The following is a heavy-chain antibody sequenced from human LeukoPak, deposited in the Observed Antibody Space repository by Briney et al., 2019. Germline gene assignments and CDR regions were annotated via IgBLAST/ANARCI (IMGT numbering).Heavy chain of an antibody. J-gene: IGHJ5*02. CDR1: GYTFTSYG. V-gene: IGHV1-18*01. Sequence: VSVKVSCKASGYTFTSYGISWVRQAPGQGLEWMGWISAYNGNTNYAQKLQGRATTTTDTSTSTAYMELRSLRSDDTAVYYCARPIVAAGSNWFDPWGQGTLVTVSS. CDR2: ISAYNGNT. CDR3: ARPIVAAGSNWFDP. D-gene: IGHD6-13*01.